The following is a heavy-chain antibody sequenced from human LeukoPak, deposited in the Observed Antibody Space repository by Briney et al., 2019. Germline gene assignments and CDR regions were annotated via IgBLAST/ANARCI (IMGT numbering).Heavy chain of an antibody. CDR2: IYYSGST. J-gene: IGHJ4*02. V-gene: IGHV4-39*01. CDR1: GASIGGSSYY. Sequence: SETLSLTCSVSGASIGGSSYYWGWIRQPPRKGLEWIGSIYYSGSTYYSPSLKSRVTISVDTSKNQFSLKLNSVTAADTAVYYCARPASSGWVPFDHWGQGALVTVSS. CDR3: ARPASSGWVPFDH. D-gene: IGHD6-19*01.